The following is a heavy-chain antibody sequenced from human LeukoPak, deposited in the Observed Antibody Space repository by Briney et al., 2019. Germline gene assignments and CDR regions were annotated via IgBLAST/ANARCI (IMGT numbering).Heavy chain of an antibody. CDR2: IQSDGSSK. CDR3: AKGLYAGGNTFFDY. V-gene: IGHV3-30*02. J-gene: IGHJ4*02. D-gene: IGHD4-23*01. CDR1: GFTFDDYA. Sequence: GSLRLSCAASGFTFDDYAMHWVRQAPGKGLEWVSFIQSDGSSKHYAESVKGRFTISRDNSKNTVYLQMNSLRVDDTAVFYCAKGLYAGGNTFFDYWGQGTLVIVSS.